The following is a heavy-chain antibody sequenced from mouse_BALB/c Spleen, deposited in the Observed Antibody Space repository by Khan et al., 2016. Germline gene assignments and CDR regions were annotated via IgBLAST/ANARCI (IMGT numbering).Heavy chain of an antibody. D-gene: IGHD1-1*01. CDR2: ITSYNGAT. J-gene: IGHJ3*01. CDR1: GYSFTGYY. CDR3: ASPYGSSYVGFAY. Sequence: LVKTGASVKISCKASGYSFTGYYMHWVKQSHGKSLEWIGYITSYNGATSYTQQFKGQATFTVDTSSSTAFMQFNSLTSEASAVDYCASPYGSSYVGFAYWGQGTLVTVSA. V-gene: IGHV1S34*01.